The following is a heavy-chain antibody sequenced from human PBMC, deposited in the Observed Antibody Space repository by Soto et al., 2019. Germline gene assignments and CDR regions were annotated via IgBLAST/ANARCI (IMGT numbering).Heavy chain of an antibody. CDR3: ARVGVDVVATSAFDY. D-gene: IGHD5-12*01. Sequence: QVQLVQSGAEVKKPGSSVKVSCKASGGTFNNYAISWVRQAPGQGLEWMGGIIPIIGTADYAHKFQGRVAISADESTGTTFMELSSLISEDTALFYCARVGVDVVATSAFDYWGQGTLVTVSS. CDR2: IIPIIGTA. J-gene: IGHJ4*02. CDR1: GGTFNNYA. V-gene: IGHV1-69*01.